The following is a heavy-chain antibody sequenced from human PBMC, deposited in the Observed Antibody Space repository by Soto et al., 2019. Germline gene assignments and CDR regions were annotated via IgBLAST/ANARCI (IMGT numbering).Heavy chain of an antibody. CDR3: ARDYDFWSGPDY. CDR1: GFTFSSYA. J-gene: IGHJ4*02. V-gene: IGHV3-30-3*01. Sequence: QVQLVESGGGVVQPGRSLRLSCAASGFTFSSYAMHWVRQAPGKGLEWVAVISYDGSNKYYADSVKGRFTISRDNSKNTLYLKMNSLRAEDTAVYYCARDYDFWSGPDYWGQGTLVTVSS. CDR2: ISYDGSNK. D-gene: IGHD3-3*01.